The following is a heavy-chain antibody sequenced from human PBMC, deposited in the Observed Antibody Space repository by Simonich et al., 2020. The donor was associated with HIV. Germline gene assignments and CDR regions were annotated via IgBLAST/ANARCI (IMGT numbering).Heavy chain of an antibody. V-gene: IGHV4-34*01. CDR2: INHSGSN. Sequence: QEHLQQWGAGLLKPSETLSLTCAVYIGSFSGYYWSWIRHTPGQGLGGIGEINHSGSNIYNPALKSGFTISVDTSKNQFSLRLTSVTAADTAVYFCARQYSTARYFDLWGRGTLVTVSS. D-gene: IGHD1-1*01. J-gene: IGHJ2*01. CDR3: ARQYSTARYFDL. CDR1: IGSFSGYY.